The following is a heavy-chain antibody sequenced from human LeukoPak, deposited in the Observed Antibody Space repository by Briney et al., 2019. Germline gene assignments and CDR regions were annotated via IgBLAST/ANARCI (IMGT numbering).Heavy chain of an antibody. J-gene: IGHJ4*02. CDR2: ISSSGSTI. V-gene: IGHV3-48*03. Sequence: GGSLRLSCAASGFTFSSYEMNWVHQAPGKGLEWVSYISSSGSTIYYADSVKGRFTISRDNAKNSLYLQMNSLRAEDTAVYYCARDPRIVSGYYLVWGQGTLVTVSS. CDR1: GFTFSSYE. CDR3: ARDPRIVSGYYLV. D-gene: IGHD3-22*01.